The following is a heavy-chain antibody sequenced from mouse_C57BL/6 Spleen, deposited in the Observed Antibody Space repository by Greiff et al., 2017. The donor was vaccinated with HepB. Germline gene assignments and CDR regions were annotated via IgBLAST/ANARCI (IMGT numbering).Heavy chain of an antibody. CDR3: ARSERDYEYDGFAD. D-gene: IGHD2-4*01. V-gene: IGHV1-80*01. Sequence: VQLQQSGAELVKPGASVTISCKASGYAFSSYWMNWVKQRPGKGLEWFGQIYPGDGDTNYNVKVKGKATLTADKSYSTAYMQLSSLTSADSAVYVYARSERDYEYDGFADWGQGTLVTVSS. J-gene: IGHJ3*01. CDR2: IYPGDGDT. CDR1: GYAFSSYW.